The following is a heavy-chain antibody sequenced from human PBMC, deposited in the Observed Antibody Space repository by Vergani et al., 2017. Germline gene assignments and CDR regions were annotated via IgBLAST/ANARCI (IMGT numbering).Heavy chain of an antibody. CDR2: IYYSGST. V-gene: IGHV4-59*08. D-gene: IGHD2-2*01. CDR1: GGSISSHY. Sequence: QVQLQESGPGLVKPSETLSLTCTVSGGSISSHYWSWIRQPPGKGMEWIGYIYYSGSTNYNPSLKSRVTISVDTSKNQFSLKLSSVTAADTAVYYCARYCSSTSCSYYYYYYMDVWGKGTTVTVSS. CDR3: ARYCSSTSCSYYYYYYMDV. J-gene: IGHJ6*03.